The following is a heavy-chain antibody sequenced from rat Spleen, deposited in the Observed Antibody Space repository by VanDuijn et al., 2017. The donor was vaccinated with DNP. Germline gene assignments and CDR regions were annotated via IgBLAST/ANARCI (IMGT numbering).Heavy chain of an antibody. V-gene: IGHV5-7*01. CDR1: GFTFSNYD. CDR3: ARHENSGSFY. Sequence: EVQLVESGGGLVQPGRSMKLSCAASGFTFSNYDMAWVRQAPKKGLEWVATISYDGSSTYYRDSVKGRFTISRDNAKSTLYLQRDSLRSEDTATYYCARHENSGSFYWGQGVMVTVSS. J-gene: IGHJ2*01. CDR2: ISYDGSST. D-gene: IGHD4-3*01.